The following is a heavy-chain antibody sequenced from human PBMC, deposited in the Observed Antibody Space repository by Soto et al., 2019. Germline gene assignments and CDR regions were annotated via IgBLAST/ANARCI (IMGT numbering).Heavy chain of an antibody. CDR3: ARDPTGYSSSWQHFDY. J-gene: IGHJ4*02. Sequence: WASVKVSCKASGYTFTSYGISWVRQAPGQGLEWMGWISAYNGNTNYAQKLQGRVTMTTDTSTSTAYMELRSLRSDDTAVYYCARDPTGYSSSWQHFDYWGQGTLVTVSS. D-gene: IGHD6-13*01. V-gene: IGHV1-18*04. CDR2: ISAYNGNT. CDR1: GYTFTSYG.